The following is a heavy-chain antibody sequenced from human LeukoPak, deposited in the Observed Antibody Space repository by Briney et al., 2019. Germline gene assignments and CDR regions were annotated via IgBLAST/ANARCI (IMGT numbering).Heavy chain of an antibody. D-gene: IGHD3-22*01. V-gene: IGHV3-7*01. CDR2: IKGDGSEK. Sequence: PGGSLRLSCAASEFTFSSYWMCWVRQAPGKGLEWVANIKGDGSEKYYVDSVKGRFTISRDSAKNSLYLQMNSLRVEDTALYYCARMGSSGYYEYWGQGTQVTVSS. J-gene: IGHJ4*02. CDR3: ARMGSSGYYEY. CDR1: EFTFSSYW.